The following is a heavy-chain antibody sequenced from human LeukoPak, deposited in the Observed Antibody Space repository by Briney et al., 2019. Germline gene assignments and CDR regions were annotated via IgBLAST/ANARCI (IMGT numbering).Heavy chain of an antibody. Sequence: PGGSLRLSCAASGFTFSVYTINWVRQAPGKGLEWVSSISSSSSYIYYADSVKGRFTISRDNARNSLYLQMNSLRAEDTAVYFCAKLSGIRGTHLVISDWGQGTLVTVSS. CDR3: AKLSGIRGTHLVISD. CDR1: GFTFSVYT. CDR2: ISSSSSYI. V-gene: IGHV3-21*01. J-gene: IGHJ4*02. D-gene: IGHD3-9*01.